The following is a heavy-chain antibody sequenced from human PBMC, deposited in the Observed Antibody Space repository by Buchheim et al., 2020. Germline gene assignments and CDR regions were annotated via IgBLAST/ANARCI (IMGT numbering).Heavy chain of an antibody. CDR1: GFTFSNYW. CDR2: IISDGSST. V-gene: IGHV3-74*01. CDR3: ARCEYTSSWYIPDY. J-gene: IGHJ4*01. Sequence: EVQLVESGGGLVQPGGSLRLSCAASGFTFSNYWMRWVRQAPGTGLVWVSRIISDGSSTSYADSVKGRFTISRDNAKNPLYLQMDSLRPEDTAVYYCARCEYTSSWYIPDYWGQGTL. D-gene: IGHD6-13*01.